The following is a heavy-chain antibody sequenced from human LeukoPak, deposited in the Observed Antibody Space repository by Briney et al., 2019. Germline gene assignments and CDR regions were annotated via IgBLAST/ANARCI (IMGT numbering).Heavy chain of an antibody. Sequence: ASVKVSCKASGYTFTSYYMHRVRQAPGQGLEWMGIINPSGGSTSYAQKFQGRVTMTRDTSTSTVYMELSSLRSEDTAVYYCARVRRASGYYDSSGYYLDYWGQGTLVTVSS. V-gene: IGHV1-46*01. CDR3: ARVRRASGYYDSSGYYLDY. CDR2: INPSGGST. CDR1: GYTFTSYY. J-gene: IGHJ4*02. D-gene: IGHD3-22*01.